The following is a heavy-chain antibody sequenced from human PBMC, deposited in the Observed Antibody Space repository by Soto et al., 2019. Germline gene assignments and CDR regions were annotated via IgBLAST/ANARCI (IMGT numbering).Heavy chain of an antibody. CDR2: ISGSGDST. CDR1: GFTFSSCA. V-gene: IGHV3-23*01. Sequence: GGSLRLSCAASGFTFSSCAMSWVRQAPGKGLEWVSGISGSGDSTYSADSVKGRFTISRDNSKNTLYLQMSSLRAEDTAVYYCAPRGGHYDILSGYYFGRLFDSWGQGTLVTVSS. D-gene: IGHD3-9*01. J-gene: IGHJ4*02. CDR3: APRGGHYDILSGYYFGRLFDS.